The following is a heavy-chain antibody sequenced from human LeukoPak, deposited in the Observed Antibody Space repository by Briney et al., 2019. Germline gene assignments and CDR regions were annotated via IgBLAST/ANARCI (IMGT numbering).Heavy chain of an antibody. J-gene: IGHJ3*02. CDR2: ISWNSGSI. Sequence: GGSLRLSCAASGFTFDDYAMHWVRQAPGKGLEWVSGISWNSGSIVYADSVKGRFTISRDNAKNSLYLQMNSLRAEDTALYYCAKGGSFDWNKDAFDIWGQGTMVTVSS. V-gene: IGHV3-9*01. D-gene: IGHD1/OR15-1a*01. CDR3: AKGGSFDWNKDAFDI. CDR1: GFTFDDYA.